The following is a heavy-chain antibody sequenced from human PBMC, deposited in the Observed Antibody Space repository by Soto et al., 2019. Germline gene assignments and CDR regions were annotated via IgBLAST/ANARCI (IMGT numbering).Heavy chain of an antibody. CDR1: GFTFTNFA. CDR2: MSGSGSTA. D-gene: IGHD3-22*01. CDR3: VKGADSSGNSFFDH. J-gene: IGHJ4*02. V-gene: IGHV3-23*01. Sequence: LRLSCAASGFTFTNFALTWVRQAPGQGLEWGCTMSGSGSTAYYADSVKGRFTSAGDNSKNTLYLRKRGLTVEHTAVYYCVKGADSSGNSFFDHWGQGTLVTVS.